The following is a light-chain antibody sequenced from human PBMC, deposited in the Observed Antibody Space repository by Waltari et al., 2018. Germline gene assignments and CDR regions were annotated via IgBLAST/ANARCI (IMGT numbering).Light chain of an antibody. J-gene: IGLJ2*01. V-gene: IGLV2-14*03. CDR3: SSFTTNTTRV. Sequence: WYQQDPGKAPKLLRYDVNNRLSWVSTRVSGSKFGNTACLTISGLQAEDEADYYCSSFTTNTTRVFGGGTKQTVL. CDR2: DVN.